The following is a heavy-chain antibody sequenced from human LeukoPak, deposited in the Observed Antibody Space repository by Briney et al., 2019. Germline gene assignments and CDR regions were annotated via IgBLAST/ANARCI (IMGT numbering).Heavy chain of an antibody. CDR1: GGTFSSYA. Sequence: GASVKVSCEASGGTFSSYAISWVRQAPGQGLEWMGRIIPILGIANYAQKFQGRVTITADKSTSTAYMELSSLRSEDTAVYYCARDPRAPYPEFVYWGQGTLVTVSS. CDR3: ARDPRAPYPEFVY. D-gene: IGHD2-2*02. V-gene: IGHV1-69*04. CDR2: IIPILGIA. J-gene: IGHJ4*02.